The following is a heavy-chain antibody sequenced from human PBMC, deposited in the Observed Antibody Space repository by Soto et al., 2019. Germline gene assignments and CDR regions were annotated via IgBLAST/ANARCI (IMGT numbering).Heavy chain of an antibody. V-gene: IGHV1-69*04. D-gene: IGHD2-15*01. CDR2: IIPILGIA. J-gene: IGHJ5*02. CDR3: ARDPEGYCRGGSCYGPAWFDP. Sequence: SVKVSCTASGGTFSSYTISWVRQAPGQGLEWMGRIIPILGIANYAQKFQGRVTITADKSTSTAYMELSSLRSEDTAVYYCARDPEGYCRGGSCYGPAWFDPWGQGTLVTVSS. CDR1: GGTFSSYT.